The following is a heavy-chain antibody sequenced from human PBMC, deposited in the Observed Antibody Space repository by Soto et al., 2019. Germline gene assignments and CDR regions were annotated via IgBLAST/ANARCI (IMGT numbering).Heavy chain of an antibody. J-gene: IGHJ4*02. CDR1: GGSISSGDYY. V-gene: IGHV4-30-4*01. CDR2: IYYSGST. Sequence: SETLSLTCTVSGGSISSGDYYWSWIRQPPGKGLEWIGYIYYSGSTYYNPSLKSRVTISVDTSKNQFSLKLSSVTAADTAVYYCARTRLFGDFWSGYYFWGQGTLVTVSS. D-gene: IGHD3-3*01. CDR3: ARTRLFGDFWSGYYF.